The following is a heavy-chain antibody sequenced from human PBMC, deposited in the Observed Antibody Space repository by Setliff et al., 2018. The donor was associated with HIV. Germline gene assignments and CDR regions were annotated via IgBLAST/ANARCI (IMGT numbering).Heavy chain of an antibody. CDR1: GFTFDDYA. Sequence: GGSLRLSCAASGFTFDDYAMHWGRQAPGKGLEWVSGINWNSGTIAYADFVKGRFTISRDNSKNTLYLQMNSLRAEDTAVYYCAKSRGLPCSSASWYFDYWGQGTLVTVSS. CDR2: INWNSGTI. CDR3: AKSRGLPCSSASWYFDY. J-gene: IGHJ4*02. V-gene: IGHV3-9*01. D-gene: IGHD2-15*01.